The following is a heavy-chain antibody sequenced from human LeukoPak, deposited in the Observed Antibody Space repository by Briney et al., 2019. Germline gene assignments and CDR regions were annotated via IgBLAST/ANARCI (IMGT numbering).Heavy chain of an antibody. J-gene: IGHJ4*02. Sequence: GGSLRLSCAASGFTFSSYGMHWVRQAPGKGLEWVAVIWYDGSNKYYADSVKGRFTISRDNAKNTLYLQMNSLRAEDTAVYYCRYYDSSGSQTDYWGQGTLVTVSS. CDR2: IWYDGSNK. CDR3: RYYDSSGSQTDY. D-gene: IGHD3-22*01. V-gene: IGHV3-33*03. CDR1: GFTFSSYG.